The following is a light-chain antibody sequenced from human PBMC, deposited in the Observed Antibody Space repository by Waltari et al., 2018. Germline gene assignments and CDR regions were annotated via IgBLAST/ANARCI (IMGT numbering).Light chain of an antibody. Sequence: SSELTQDPAVSVALGQTVRITCQGDSLRSYSANWYQQKPGQAPIVVIYGKNNRPSGIPARFSGSTSGDTASLTITGAHAEDEADYYCNSRDSSINHHYVFGSGTKVTVL. V-gene: IGLV3-19*01. CDR3: NSRDSSINHHYV. CDR2: GKN. J-gene: IGLJ1*01. CDR1: SLRSYS.